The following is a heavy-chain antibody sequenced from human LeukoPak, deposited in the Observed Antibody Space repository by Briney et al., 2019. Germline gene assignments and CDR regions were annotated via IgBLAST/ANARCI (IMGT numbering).Heavy chain of an antibody. CDR3: ARGGYDSSGYTNYYYYYMDV. D-gene: IGHD3-22*01. V-gene: IGHV1-69*05. CDR1: GGTFSSYA. J-gene: IGHJ6*03. Sequence: SVKASCKASGGTFSSYAISWVRQAPGQGLEWMGGIIPIFGTANYAQKFQGRVTIITDESTSTAYMELSSLRSEDTAVYYCARGGYDSSGYTNYYYYYMDVWGKGTTVTVSS. CDR2: IIPIFGTA.